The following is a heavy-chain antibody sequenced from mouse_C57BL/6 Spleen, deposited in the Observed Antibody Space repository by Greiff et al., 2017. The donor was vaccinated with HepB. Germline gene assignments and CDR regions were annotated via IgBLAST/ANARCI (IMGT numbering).Heavy chain of an antibody. V-gene: IGHV3-6*01. J-gene: IGHJ1*03. D-gene: IGHD2-1*01. CDR2: ISYDGSN. Sequence: DVKLQESGPGLVKPSQSLSLTCSVTGYSITSGYYWNWIRQFPGKKLEWMVYISYDGSNKYNPSLKNRISITRDTTKYQFFLKLNSVTTEDTATYYCARGDSTAWYFDVWGTGTTVTVSS. CDR1: GYSITSGYY. CDR3: ARGDSTAWYFDV.